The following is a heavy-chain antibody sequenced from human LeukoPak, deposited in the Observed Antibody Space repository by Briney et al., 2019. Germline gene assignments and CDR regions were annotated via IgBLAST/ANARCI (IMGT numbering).Heavy chain of an antibody. CDR1: GGSVSSSSYY. CDR3: ARQASDYFYYYMDV. CDR2: IYYSGTT. Sequence: SETLSLTCTVSGGSVSSSSYYWGWIRQPPGKGLEWIGSIYYSGTTYYISSLESRVTISVDTSKNHFSLILTSVTAADTAVYYCARQASDYFYYYMDVWGKGTTVTVS. J-gene: IGHJ6*03. V-gene: IGHV4-39*01.